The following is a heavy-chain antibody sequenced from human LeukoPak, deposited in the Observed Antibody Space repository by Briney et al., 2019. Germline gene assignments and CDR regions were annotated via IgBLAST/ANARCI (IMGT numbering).Heavy chain of an antibody. Sequence: PSESLSLSCAVSGGSISSYYRSWVRQPPGKGLEWVADIYYSGSTNYNASLKSRVAIPVDTSKNQFSLKLNSVTAADAAGYHCVRDKGDVSRASSERFVYGVRGTLL. CDR2: IYYSGST. CDR3: VRDKGDVSRASSERFVY. CDR1: GGSISSYY. V-gene: IGHV4-59*01. J-gene: IGHJ4*02. D-gene: IGHD5/OR15-5a*01.